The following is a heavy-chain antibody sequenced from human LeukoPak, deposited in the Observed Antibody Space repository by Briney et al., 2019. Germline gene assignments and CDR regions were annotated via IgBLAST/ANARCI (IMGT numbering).Heavy chain of an antibody. CDR1: VGSISTYY. J-gene: IGHJ5*02. CDR2: IYASGSA. Sequence: SETLSLTCTVSVGSISTYYWSWIRQPAGKGLEWIGRIYASGSANYNPSLKSRVTISLDRSKNQFSLNLTSMTAADTAVDYCARGLMGTTGEQNWFDPWGQGTLVTVSS. D-gene: IGHD1-7*01. V-gene: IGHV4-4*07. CDR3: ARGLMGTTGEQNWFDP.